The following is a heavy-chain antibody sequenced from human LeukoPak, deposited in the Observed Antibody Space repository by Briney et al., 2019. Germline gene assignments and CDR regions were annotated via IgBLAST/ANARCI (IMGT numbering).Heavy chain of an antibody. CDR2: SFYSRSF. V-gene: IGHV4-39*01. Sequence: SETLSLTCTASGGSISSSTYHWGRIRQPPGKVLEWIGRSFYSRSFDYYTSLKSRVTMSVDTYQNQFSLNLSSVTATDTAVYYCARYTRPGYGGSENAFDIWGQGTMVTVSS. J-gene: IGHJ3*02. D-gene: IGHD5-12*01. CDR3: ARYTRPGYGGSENAFDI. CDR1: GGSISSSTYH.